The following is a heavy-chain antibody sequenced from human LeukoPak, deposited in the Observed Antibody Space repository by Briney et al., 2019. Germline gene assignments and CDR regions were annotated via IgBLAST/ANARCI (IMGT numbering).Heavy chain of an antibody. CDR1: GYTFTGYY. CDR2: ISPNSGGT. D-gene: IGHD3-22*01. V-gene: IGHV1-2*02. CDR3: AREDYYDSSGYSADAFDI. J-gene: IGHJ3*02. Sequence: ASVKVSCKASGYTFTGYYMHWVRQAPGQGLEWMGWISPNSGGTNYAQKFQGRVTMTRDTSISTAYMELSRLRSDDTAVYYCAREDYYDSSGYSADAFDIWGQGTMVTVSS.